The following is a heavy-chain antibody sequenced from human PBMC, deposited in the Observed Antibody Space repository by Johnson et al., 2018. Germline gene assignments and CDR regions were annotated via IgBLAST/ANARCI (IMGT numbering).Heavy chain of an antibody. D-gene: IGHD3-16*01. CDR2: IRSSSSYI. CDR3: ARALQAALHLGEYYYMDV. V-gene: IGHV3-21*01. J-gene: IGHJ6*03. Sequence: VQLVQSGGGLVKPGGSLRLSCAGSGFTFSSYSMNWVRQAPGKGLEWVSSIRSSSSYIYYADSVKGRFTISRDNAKNSLYLQMNSLRAEDTAVYNCARALQAALHLGEYYYMDVWGKGTTVTVSS. CDR1: GFTFSSYS.